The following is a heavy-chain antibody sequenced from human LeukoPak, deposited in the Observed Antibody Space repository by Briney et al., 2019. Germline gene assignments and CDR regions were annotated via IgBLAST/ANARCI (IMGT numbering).Heavy chain of an antibody. J-gene: IGHJ3*02. Sequence: GGSLRLSCAASGFTFDDYGMSWVRQAPGKGLGWVSSINWNGGLISYADSVKGRFTISRDNAKNSLYLQMNSLRAEDTAVYYCARAKRNGFDIWGQGTMVTVSS. V-gene: IGHV3-20*04. CDR1: GFTFDDYG. CDR3: ARAKRNGFDI. CDR2: INWNGGLI.